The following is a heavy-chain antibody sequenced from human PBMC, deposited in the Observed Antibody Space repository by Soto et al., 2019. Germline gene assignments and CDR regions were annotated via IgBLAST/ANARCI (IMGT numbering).Heavy chain of an antibody. CDR1: GGSISSGGYY. V-gene: IGHV4-31*03. D-gene: IGHD3-22*01. CDR3: ARGKKYYYDSSGPTMYFDY. CDR2: IYYSGST. Sequence: QVQLQESGPGLVKPSQTLSLTCTVSGGSISSGGYYWSWIRQHPGKGLEWIGYIYYSGSTYYNPSLKSRVTISVDTSKNQFSLKLSSVTAADTAVYYCARGKKYYYDSSGPTMYFDYWGQGTLVTVSS. J-gene: IGHJ4*02.